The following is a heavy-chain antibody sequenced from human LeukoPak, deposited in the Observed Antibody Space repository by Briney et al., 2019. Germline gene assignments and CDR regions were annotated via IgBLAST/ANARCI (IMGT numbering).Heavy chain of an antibody. CDR2: INHSGST. J-gene: IGHJ4*02. CDR1: GGSFSGYY. V-gene: IGHV4-34*01. D-gene: IGHD6-19*01. CDR3: ARGRRSSGWYGY. Sequence: TSETLSLTCAVYGGSFSGYYWSWIRQPPGKGLEWIGEINHSGSTNYNPSLKSRVTISVDTSKNQFSLKLSSVTAADTAVYYCARGRRSSGWYGYWGQGTLVTVSS.